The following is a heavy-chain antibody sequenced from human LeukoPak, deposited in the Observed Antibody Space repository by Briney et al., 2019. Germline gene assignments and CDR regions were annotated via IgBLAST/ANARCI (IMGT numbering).Heavy chain of an antibody. CDR1: GGSISSYY. CDR3: ARVRAVAAPRAFDI. CDR2: IYYSGST. J-gene: IGHJ3*02. D-gene: IGHD6-19*01. V-gene: IGHV4-59*12. Sequence: SETLSLTCTVSGGSISSYYWSWIRQPPGKGLEWIGYIYYSGSTNYNPSLKSRVTISVDTSKNQFSLKLSSVTAADTAVYYCARVRAVAAPRAFDIWGQGTMVTVSS.